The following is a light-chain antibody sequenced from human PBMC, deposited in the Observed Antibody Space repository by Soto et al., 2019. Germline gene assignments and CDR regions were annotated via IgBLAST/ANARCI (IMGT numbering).Light chain of an antibody. Sequence: EIVMTQSPATLSVSPGERATLSCRASQSVSSNLAWYQQKPGQAPRLLIYGASTRATGIPARFSGSGSGTEFTLNISSLQSEDFAVYYCQQYHNWPLTFGPGTKVDIK. CDR1: QSVSSN. J-gene: IGKJ3*01. CDR3: QQYHNWPLT. V-gene: IGKV3-15*01. CDR2: GAS.